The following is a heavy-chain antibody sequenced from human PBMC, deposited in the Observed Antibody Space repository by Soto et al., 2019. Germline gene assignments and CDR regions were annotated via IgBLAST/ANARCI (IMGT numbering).Heavy chain of an antibody. V-gene: IGHV4-34*01. CDR2: INHSGST. Sequence: SETLSLTCAVYGGSFSGYYWSWIRQPPGKGLEWIGEINHSGSTNYNPSLKSRVTISVDTSKNQFSLTLSSVTAADTAVYYCARGATRLPYSSSWYEAYYYYGMDVWGQGTTVTVSS. D-gene: IGHD6-13*01. CDR1: GGSFSGYY. CDR3: ARGATRLPYSSSWYEAYYYYGMDV. J-gene: IGHJ6*02.